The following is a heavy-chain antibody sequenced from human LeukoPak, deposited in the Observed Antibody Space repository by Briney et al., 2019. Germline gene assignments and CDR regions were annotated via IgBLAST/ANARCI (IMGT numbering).Heavy chain of an antibody. CDR3: ARGGGSSSSALRNYYYYGMDV. J-gene: IGHJ6*02. CDR1: GFTFSDYY. CDR2: ISSSGSTI. D-gene: IGHD6-6*01. Sequence: MAGGSLRLSCAASGFTFSDYYMSWIRQAPGKGLEWISYISSSGSTIYYADSVKGRFTISRDNAKNSLYLQMNSLRAEDTAVYYCARGGGSSSSALRNYYYYGMDVWGQGTTVTVSS. V-gene: IGHV3-11*04.